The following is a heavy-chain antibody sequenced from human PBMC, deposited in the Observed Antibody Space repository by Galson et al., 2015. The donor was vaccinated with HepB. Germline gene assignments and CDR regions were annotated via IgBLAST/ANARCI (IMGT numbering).Heavy chain of an antibody. CDR1: GFTFSNFG. CDR3: ARSYNYYYMDV. V-gene: IGHV3-48*01. D-gene: IGHD3-16*01. CDR2: ITGGSPTM. J-gene: IGHJ6*03. Sequence: SLRLSCAAFGFTFSNFGMKWARQAPGKGLEWLSYITGGSPTMYYADSVEGRFTISRDNAKNSLYLQMNSLRAKDTAVYYCARSYNYYYMDVWGEGTTVTVSS.